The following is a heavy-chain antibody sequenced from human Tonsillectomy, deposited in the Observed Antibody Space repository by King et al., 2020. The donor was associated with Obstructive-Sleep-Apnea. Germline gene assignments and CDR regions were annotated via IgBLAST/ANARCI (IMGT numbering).Heavy chain of an antibody. CDR1: GFTFSSYT. CDR2: ISSSSSYI. V-gene: IGHV3-21*01. Sequence: VQLVESGGGLVTPGESLRLSCAASGFTFSSYTMNWVRQAPGKGLEWVSSISSSSSYIYYADSMKGRFTISRDNAKNSLYLQMNSLRAEDTAVYYCARGSFGEFSYIDFWGKGTLVTVSS. CDR3: ARGSFGEFSYIDF. J-gene: IGHJ4*02. D-gene: IGHD3-10*01.